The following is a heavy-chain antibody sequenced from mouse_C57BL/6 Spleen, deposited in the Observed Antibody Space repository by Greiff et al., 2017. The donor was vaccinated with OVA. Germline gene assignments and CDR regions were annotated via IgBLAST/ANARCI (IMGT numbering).Heavy chain of an antibody. V-gene: IGHV1-82*01. Sequence: QVQLQQSGPELVKPGASVKISCKASGYAFSSSWMNWVKQRPGKGLEWIGRIYPGDGDTNYNGKFKGKATLTADKPSSTAYMQLSSLTSEDSAVYFCARSGVGYFDVWGTGTTVTVSS. J-gene: IGHJ1*03. CDR1: GYAFSSSW. CDR2: IYPGDGDT. CDR3: ARSGVGYFDV.